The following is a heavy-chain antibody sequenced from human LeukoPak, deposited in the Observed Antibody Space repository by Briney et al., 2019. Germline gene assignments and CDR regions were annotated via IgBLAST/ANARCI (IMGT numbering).Heavy chain of an antibody. CDR2: IIPIFGTA. D-gene: IGHD3-10*01. CDR3: ASQRSWFGELF. V-gene: IGHV1-69*13. J-gene: IGHJ4*02. CDR1: GYTFTGYY. Sequence: GASVKVSCKASGYTFTGYYMHWVRQAPGQGLEWMGGIIPIFGTANYAQKFQGRVTITADESTSTAYMELSSLRSEDTAVYYCASQRSWFGELFWGQGTLVTVSS.